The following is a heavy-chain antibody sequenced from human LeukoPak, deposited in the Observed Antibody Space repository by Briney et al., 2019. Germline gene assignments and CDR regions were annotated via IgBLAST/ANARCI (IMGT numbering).Heavy chain of an antibody. CDR3: ARDTYYYDSSGYYYFDY. Sequence: TSETLSLTCNVSGGSISSSSYYWGWIRQPPGKGLEWIGSIYYSGSTYYNPSLKSRVTMSVDTSKNQFSLKLSSVTAADTAVYSCARDTYYYDSSGYYYFDYWGQGTLVTVSS. V-gene: IGHV4-39*07. CDR1: GGSISSSSYY. D-gene: IGHD3-22*01. J-gene: IGHJ4*02. CDR2: IYYSGST.